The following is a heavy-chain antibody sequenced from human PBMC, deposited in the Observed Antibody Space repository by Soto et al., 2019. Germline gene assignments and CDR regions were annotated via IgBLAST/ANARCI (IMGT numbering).Heavy chain of an antibody. CDR3: ARDEDSSSWSYYYFYYGMDV. Sequence: QVQLVESGGGLVKPGGSLRLCCAASGFTFSDYYMSWIRQAPGKGLEWVSYSSSSGSTIYYAESVKGRFTISRDNAKNSLWLQMNSLRAEDTAVYYCARDEDSSSWSYYYFYYGMDVWGQGTTVTVSS. CDR2: SSSSGSTI. V-gene: IGHV3-11*01. J-gene: IGHJ6*02. CDR1: GFTFSDYY. D-gene: IGHD6-13*01.